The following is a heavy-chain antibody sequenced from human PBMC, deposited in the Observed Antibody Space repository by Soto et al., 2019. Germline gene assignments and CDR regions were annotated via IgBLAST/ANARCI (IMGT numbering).Heavy chain of an antibody. V-gene: IGHV3-64D*08. CDR3: VKEYYYGSGSRTYYFDY. Sequence: GGSLRLSCSASGFTFSSYAMHWVRQAPGKGLEYVSAISSNGGSTYYADSVKGRFTISRDNSKNTLYLQMSSLRAEDTAVYYCVKEYYYGSGSRTYYFDYWGQGTLVTVSS. CDR2: ISSNGGST. CDR1: GFTFSSYA. D-gene: IGHD3-10*01. J-gene: IGHJ4*02.